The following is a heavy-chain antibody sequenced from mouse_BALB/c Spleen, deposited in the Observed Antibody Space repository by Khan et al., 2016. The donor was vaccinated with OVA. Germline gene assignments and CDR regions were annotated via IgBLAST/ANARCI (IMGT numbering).Heavy chain of an antibody. CDR2: ITPYNDDT. J-gene: IGHJ2*01. Sequence: VRLQQSGPVLVKPGASVKMSCRASGYTFTNYVLHWVKQKPGQGLEWIGYITPYNDDTKYNEKFKGKATLTSDKSSSTVYMELSSLTSEDSAVYYCARWGGYDEGYYFDYWGQGTALTVSS. CDR3: ARWGGYDEGYYFDY. CDR1: GYTFTNYV. D-gene: IGHD2-14*01. V-gene: IGHV1S136*01.